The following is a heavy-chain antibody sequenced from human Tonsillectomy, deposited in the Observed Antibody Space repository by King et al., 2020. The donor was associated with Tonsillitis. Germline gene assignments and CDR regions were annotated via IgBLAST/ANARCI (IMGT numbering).Heavy chain of an antibody. V-gene: IGHV3-9*01. Sequence: VQLVESGGGLVQPGRSLRLSCAASGFTFDDYAMHWVRQAPGKGLEWVSGISWNSGSIGYADSVKGRFTISRDNAKNSLYLQMNSLRAEDTALYYCAKGGRGSRFYYCCVMDVWGQGTPVTVSS. CDR3: AKGGRGSRFYYCCVMDV. CDR2: ISWNSGSI. CDR1: GFTFDDYA. J-gene: IGHJ6*02. D-gene: IGHD1-26*01.